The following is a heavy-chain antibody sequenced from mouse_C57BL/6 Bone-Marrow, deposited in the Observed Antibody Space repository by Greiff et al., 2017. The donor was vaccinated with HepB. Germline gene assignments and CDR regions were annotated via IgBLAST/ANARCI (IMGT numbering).Heavy chain of an antibody. V-gene: IGHV2-5*01. CDR2: IWRGGST. J-gene: IGHJ3*01. Sequence: VKLMESGPGLVQPSQSLSITCTVSGFSLTSYGVHWVRQSPGKGLEWLGVIWRGGSTDYNAAFMSRLSITKDNSKSQVFFKMNSLQADDTAIYYCAKRLGGNYAWFAYWGQGTLVTVSA. D-gene: IGHD2-1*01. CDR3: AKRLGGNYAWFAY. CDR1: GFSLTSYG.